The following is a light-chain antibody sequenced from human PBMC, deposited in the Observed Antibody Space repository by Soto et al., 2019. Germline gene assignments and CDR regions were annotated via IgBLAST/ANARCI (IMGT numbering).Light chain of an antibody. V-gene: IGKV3-15*01. Sequence: EIVMTQSPATLSVSPGERATLSCRASQSVSSNLAWYQQKPGQAPRLLIYDASIRATGVPARFSGSGSGAEFTLTISSLQSEDLAVYYCHHYHTWVKTFGQGTKLEIK. J-gene: IGKJ2*01. CDR1: QSVSSN. CDR3: HHYHTWVKT. CDR2: DAS.